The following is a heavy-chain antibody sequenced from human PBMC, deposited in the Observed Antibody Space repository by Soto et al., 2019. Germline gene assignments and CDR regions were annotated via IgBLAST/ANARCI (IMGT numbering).Heavy chain of an antibody. CDR2: ISGSGGST. V-gene: IGHV3-23*01. CDR3: AKAVGLGGSGYHYYYYDMDV. Sequence: EVQLLESGGGLVQPGGSLRLSCAASGFTFSSYAMSWVRQAPGKGLEWVSAISGSGGSTYYADSVKGRFTIASDNSKNTLYLQMNSPRAEDTAVYYCAKAVGLGGSGYHYYYYDMDVWGQGTTFTVAS. J-gene: IGHJ6*02. D-gene: IGHD3-3*01. CDR1: GFTFSSYA.